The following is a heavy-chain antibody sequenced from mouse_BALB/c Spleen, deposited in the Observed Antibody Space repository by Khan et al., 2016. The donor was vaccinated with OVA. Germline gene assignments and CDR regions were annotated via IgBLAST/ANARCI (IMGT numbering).Heavy chain of an antibody. V-gene: IGHV9-3-1*01. D-gene: IGHD1-1*01. CDR1: GYIFTNYG. CDR3: ARGAFYYGRGKNAWFAY. J-gene: IGHJ3*01. CDR2: INTYTGEP. Sequence: QIQLVQSGPELKKPGETVKISCKASGYIFTNYGMNWVKQAPGQGLKWMGWINTYTGEPTYADDLRGRFAFSLETSASTAYLQINNLKNEDTATYFFARGAFYYGRGKNAWFAYGGQGTLVTVSA.